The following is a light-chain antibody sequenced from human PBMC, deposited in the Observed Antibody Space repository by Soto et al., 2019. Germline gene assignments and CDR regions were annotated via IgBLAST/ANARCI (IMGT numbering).Light chain of an antibody. CDR3: QQYDNLPLT. CDR2: DAS. J-gene: IGKJ3*01. Sequence: DIQMTQSPSAMSASVGDRVTITCQASQDISNYLNWYQQKPGKAPKLLIYDASYLETGVPSRFSGSGSGTDFTFTISSLHPEDIATYYCQQYDNLPLTFGPGTKVDIK. V-gene: IGKV1-33*01. CDR1: QDISNY.